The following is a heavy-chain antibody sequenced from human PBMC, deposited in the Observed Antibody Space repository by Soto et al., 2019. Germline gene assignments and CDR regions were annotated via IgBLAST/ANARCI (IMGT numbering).Heavy chain of an antibody. CDR3: AKVGLFDGNKPITFEF. V-gene: IGHV3-74*01. J-gene: IGHJ4*02. CDR1: GFAFDSYW. D-gene: IGHD3-10*01. CDR2: IDYDGTTT. Sequence: PGGSLRLSCAASGFAFDSYWMHWVRQVPGEGPVGVSRIDYDGTTTTYADSVKGRFTISRDNAKNTLYLQMNSLRAEDTAVYYCAKVGLFDGNKPITFEFWGQGTLVTVSS.